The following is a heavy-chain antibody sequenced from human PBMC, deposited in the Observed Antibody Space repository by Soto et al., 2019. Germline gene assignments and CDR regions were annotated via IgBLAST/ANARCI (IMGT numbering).Heavy chain of an antibody. V-gene: IGHV3-30*04. CDR1: GFTFSNYA. D-gene: IGHD6-19*01. Sequence: GGSLRLSCAASGFTFSNYAMHWVRQAPGKGLEWVAVISSDGTNKYYADSLKGRFTISRDNSKNNLYLQMNSLRAEDTAVYYCASSRQRGAVAGTLDYWGQGTLVTVSS. J-gene: IGHJ4*02. CDR2: ISSDGTNK. CDR3: ASSRQRGAVAGTLDY.